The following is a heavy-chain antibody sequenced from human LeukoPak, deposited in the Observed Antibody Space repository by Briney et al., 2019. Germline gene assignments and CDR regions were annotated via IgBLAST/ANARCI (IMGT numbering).Heavy chain of an antibody. CDR3: AKSMVRGVMGYYYGMDV. Sequence: GASLRLSCAASGFTFSSYAMSWVRQAPGKGLEWVSAISGSGGSTYYADSVKGRFTISRDNSKNTLYLQMNSLRAEDTAVYYCAKSMVRGVMGYYYGMDVWGQGTTVTVSS. J-gene: IGHJ6*02. V-gene: IGHV3-23*01. CDR1: GFTFSSYA. CDR2: ISGSGGST. D-gene: IGHD3-10*01.